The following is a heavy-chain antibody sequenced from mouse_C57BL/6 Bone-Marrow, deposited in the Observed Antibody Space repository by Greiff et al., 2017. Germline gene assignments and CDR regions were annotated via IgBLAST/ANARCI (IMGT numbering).Heavy chain of an antibody. Sequence: VQLKESGGDLVKPGGSLKLSCAASGFTFSSYGMSWVRQTPDKRLEWVATISSGGSYTYYPDSVKGRFTISRDNAKNTLYLQMSSLKSEDTAMYYCARRYYGRFAYWGQGTLVTVSA. CDR1: GFTFSSYG. J-gene: IGHJ3*01. V-gene: IGHV5-6*01. D-gene: IGHD1-1*01. CDR2: ISSGGSYT. CDR3: ARRYYGRFAY.